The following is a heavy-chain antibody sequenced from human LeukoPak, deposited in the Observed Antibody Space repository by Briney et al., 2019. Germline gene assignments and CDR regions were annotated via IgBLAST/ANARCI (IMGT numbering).Heavy chain of an antibody. CDR1: GFTVSSNY. J-gene: IGHJ5*01. V-gene: IGHV3-48*04. Sequence: GVLRLSCAASGFTVSSNYMSWVRQAPGKGLEWVSFISTSSTTIYYADSVKGRFTISRDNAKNSLYLQMNSLKVEDTAIYYCARDNWIDCWGQGTLVTVSS. CDR3: ARDNWIDC. CDR2: ISTSSTTI.